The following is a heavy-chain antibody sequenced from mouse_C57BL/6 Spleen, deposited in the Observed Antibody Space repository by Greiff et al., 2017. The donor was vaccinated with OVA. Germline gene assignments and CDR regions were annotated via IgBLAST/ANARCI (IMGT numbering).Heavy chain of an antibody. V-gene: IGHV1-72*01. D-gene: IGHD2-1*01. CDR3: AIEGSYGNLPY. CDR1: GYTFTSYW. Sequence: QVQLQQPGAELVKPGASVKLSCKASGYTFTSYWMHWVKQRPGRGLEWIGRIDPNSGGTKYNEKFKSKATLTVDKPSSTAYMQLISLTSEGSAVYYCAIEGSYGNLPYWGQGTLVTVSA. J-gene: IGHJ3*01. CDR2: IDPNSGGT.